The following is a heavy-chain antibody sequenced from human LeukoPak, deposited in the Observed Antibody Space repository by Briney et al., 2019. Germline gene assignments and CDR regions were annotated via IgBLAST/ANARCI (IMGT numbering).Heavy chain of an antibody. J-gene: IGHJ4*02. Sequence: ASVNVSCKASGYTLTSYYMHWVRQAPGQGLEWMGIINPSGGSTSYAQKFQGRVTMTRDTSTSTVYMELSSLRSEDTAVYYCARDLGKIVEVAATGFDYWGQGTLVTVSS. CDR2: INPSGGST. V-gene: IGHV1-46*01. D-gene: IGHD2-15*01. CDR3: ARDLGKIVEVAATGFDY. CDR1: GYTLTSYY.